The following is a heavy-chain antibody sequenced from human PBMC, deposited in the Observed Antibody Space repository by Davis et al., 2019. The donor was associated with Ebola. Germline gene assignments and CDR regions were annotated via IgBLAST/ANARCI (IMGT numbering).Heavy chain of an antibody. V-gene: IGHV3-15*01. CDR1: GFTFSNAW. CDR2: IKSKTDGGTT. D-gene: IGHD2-2*01. Sequence: GGSLRLSCAASGFTFSNAWMSWVRQAPGKGPEWVGRIKSKTDGGTTEYAASVKGRFTISRHDSKSIAYLQMNSLKTEDTAVYYCSSSYCTSTSCYDYWGQGTLVTVSS. J-gene: IGHJ4*02. CDR3: SSSYCTSTSCYDY.